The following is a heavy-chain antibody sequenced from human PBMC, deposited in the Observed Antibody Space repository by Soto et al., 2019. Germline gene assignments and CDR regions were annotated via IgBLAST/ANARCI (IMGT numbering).Heavy chain of an antibody. J-gene: IGHJ6*02. CDR2: ISGSGGST. CDR3: AKSSPNSSGWYGRYYYYYYGMDV. D-gene: IGHD6-19*01. V-gene: IGHV3-23*01. Sequence: GGSLRLSCAASGFTFSSYAMSWVRQAPGKGLEWVSAISGSGGSTYYADSVKGRFTISRDNSKNTLYLQMNSLRAEDTAVYYCAKSSPNSSGWYGRYYYYYYGMDVWGQGTTVTVPS. CDR1: GFTFSSYA.